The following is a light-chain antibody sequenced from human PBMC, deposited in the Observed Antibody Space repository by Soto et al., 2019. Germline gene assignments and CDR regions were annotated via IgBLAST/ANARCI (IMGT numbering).Light chain of an antibody. CDR3: QQYSNWPRT. CDR2: GAS. CDR1: QSISIT. V-gene: IGKV3-15*01. J-gene: IGKJ4*01. Sequence: IVMTQSPATLSVSPGERATLSCRASQSISITLAWYQQTPGQAPRLLIYGASTRATGIPARFSGSGSGTEFTITISGLQSEDFAVYYCQQYSNWPRTFGGGTKVDIK.